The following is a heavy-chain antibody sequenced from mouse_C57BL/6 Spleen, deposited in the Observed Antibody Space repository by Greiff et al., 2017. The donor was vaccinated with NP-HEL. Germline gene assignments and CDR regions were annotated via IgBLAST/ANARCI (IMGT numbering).Heavy chain of an antibody. V-gene: IGHV1-84*01. D-gene: IGHD3-2*02. Sequence: QVQLQQSGPELVKPGASVTISCKASGYTFTDYYINWEKQRPGQGLEWIGWIYPGSGTTKYNAKFKGQATLTVDTSSSTAYLQLSSLTAEDSAIYFCARGSSDFPYYYCYWGQGTTLTVAT. CDR2: IYPGSGTT. CDR1: GYTFTDYY. J-gene: IGHJ2*01. CDR3: ARGSSDFPYYYCY.